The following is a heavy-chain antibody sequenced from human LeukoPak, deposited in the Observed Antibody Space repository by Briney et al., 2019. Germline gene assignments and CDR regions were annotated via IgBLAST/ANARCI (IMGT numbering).Heavy chain of an antibody. Sequence: GGSLRLSCAASGFTVSSNYMSWVRQAPGKGLEWVSVIYSGGSTYYADSVKGRFTISRDNSKNTLYLQMNSLRAEDTAVYYCARGYSYDTFDYWGQGTLVTVSS. CDR1: GFTVSSNY. V-gene: IGHV3-53*01. CDR3: ARGYSYDTFDY. J-gene: IGHJ4*02. CDR2: IYSGGST. D-gene: IGHD5-18*01.